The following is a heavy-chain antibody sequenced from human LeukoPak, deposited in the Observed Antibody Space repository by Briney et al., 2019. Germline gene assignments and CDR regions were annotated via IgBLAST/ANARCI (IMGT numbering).Heavy chain of an antibody. J-gene: IGHJ5*02. V-gene: IGHV3-53*01. D-gene: IGHD6-19*01. CDR1: GFTVSSTY. CDR2: TYSGGST. Sequence: GGSLRLSCIASGFTVSSTYMSWVRQAPGKGLEWVSVTYSGGSTYYADSVKGRFTISRDNSKNTVYLQMNNMRVEDTAGYYCARVAGWHWFDPWGQGTLVTVSS. CDR3: ARVAGWHWFDP.